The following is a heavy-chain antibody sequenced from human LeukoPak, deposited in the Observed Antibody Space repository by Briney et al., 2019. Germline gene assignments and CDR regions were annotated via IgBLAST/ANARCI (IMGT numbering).Heavy chain of an antibody. Sequence: GGSLRLSCAASGLTFKSYSMNWVRQAPGKGLEWVSSISSWSNYIYYADSVKGRFTVSRDNAKNSVYLQMNSLRVEDTAVYYCGPLTTNDAFDIWGQGTMVIVSS. CDR2: ISSWSNYI. CDR1: GLTFKSYS. CDR3: GPLTTNDAFDI. D-gene: IGHD1-14*01. J-gene: IGHJ3*02. V-gene: IGHV3-21*01.